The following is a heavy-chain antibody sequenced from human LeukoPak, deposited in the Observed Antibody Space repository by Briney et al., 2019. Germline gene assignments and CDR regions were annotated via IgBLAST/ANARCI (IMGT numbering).Heavy chain of an antibody. Sequence: GASVTVSFTVSGYTLTELSMHWVRQAPGKGLEWMGGFDPEDGETIYAQKFQGRVTMTEDTSTDTAYMELSSLRSEDTAVYYCATALAAAGPSYFDYWGQGTLVTVSS. J-gene: IGHJ4*02. CDR2: FDPEDGET. CDR1: GYTLTELS. CDR3: ATALAAAGPSYFDY. D-gene: IGHD6-13*01. V-gene: IGHV1-24*01.